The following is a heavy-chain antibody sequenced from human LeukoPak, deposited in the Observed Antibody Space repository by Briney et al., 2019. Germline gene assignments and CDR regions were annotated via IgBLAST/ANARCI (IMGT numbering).Heavy chain of an antibody. J-gene: IGHJ4*02. CDR3: TSPKRYGDDGNDY. Sequence: GGSLRLSCAASGFSFSGSAMHWVRQASGKGLEWIGRIRSKVNNYATAYAASVNGRFTISRNDSKNTAYLQLNSLKTEDTAVYYCTSPKRYGDDGNDYWGQGTLVTVSS. V-gene: IGHV3-73*01. D-gene: IGHD4-17*01. CDR1: GFSFSGSA. CDR2: IRSKVNNYAT.